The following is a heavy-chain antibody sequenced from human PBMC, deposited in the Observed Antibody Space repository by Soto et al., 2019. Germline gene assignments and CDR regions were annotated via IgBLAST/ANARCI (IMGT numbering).Heavy chain of an antibody. CDR1: GGSIGSYY. D-gene: IGHD5-12*01. Sequence: QVQLQESGPGLVKPSETLSLTCTVSGGSIGSYYWSWIRQPPGKGLEWIGNIYYSGSSNYNPSLRSRVTISVDTSKNRCSLRPSSVTTADTAVYFCARIRSGYEFDAFDIWGQGTMVTVSS. J-gene: IGHJ3*02. CDR3: ARIRSGYEFDAFDI. CDR2: IYYSGSS. V-gene: IGHV4-59*01.